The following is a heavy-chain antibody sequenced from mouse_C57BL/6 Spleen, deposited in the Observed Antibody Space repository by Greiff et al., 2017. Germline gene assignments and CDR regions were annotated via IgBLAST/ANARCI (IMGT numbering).Heavy chain of an antibody. CDR3: ARRPFAY. CDR2: ISSGGSYT. J-gene: IGHJ3*01. V-gene: IGHV5-6*02. Sequence: EVKLMESGGDLVKPGGSLKLSCAASGFTFSSYGMSWVRQTPDKRLEWVATISSGGSYTYYTDSVKGRFTISRDNAKNTLYLQMRSLKSEDTAMYYCARRPFAYWGQGTLVTVSA. CDR1: GFTFSSYG.